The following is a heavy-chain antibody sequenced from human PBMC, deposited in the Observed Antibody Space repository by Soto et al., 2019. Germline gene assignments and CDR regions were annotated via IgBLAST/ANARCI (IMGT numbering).Heavy chain of an antibody. CDR2: ISYDGSNK. V-gene: IGHV3-30*18. CDR3: AKDSGSYGLGYYYYGMDV. Sequence: PVGSLRLSGAASGFTFSSYGMHWVSQAPGKGLEWVAVISYDGSNKYYADSVKGRFTISRDNSKNTLYLQMNSLRAEDTAVYYCAKDSGSYGLGYYYYGMDVWGQGTTVTVSS. D-gene: IGHD1-26*01. J-gene: IGHJ6*02. CDR1: GFTFSSYG.